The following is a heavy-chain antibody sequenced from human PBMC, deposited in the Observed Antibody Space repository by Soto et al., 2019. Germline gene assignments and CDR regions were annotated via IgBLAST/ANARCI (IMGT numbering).Heavy chain of an antibody. V-gene: IGHV4-39*07. CDR1: GGSISSGDYY. CDR2: INHSGST. Sequence: SETLSLTCTVSGGSISSGDYYWSWIRQPPGKGLEWIGEINHSGSTNYNQSLKSRVTISVDTSKNQFSLKLSSVTAADTAVYYCARGSDMYYAYVWGSYRTYNWFEPWGQGTLVTVSS. CDR3: ARGSDMYYAYVWGSYRTYNWFEP. D-gene: IGHD3-16*02. J-gene: IGHJ5*02.